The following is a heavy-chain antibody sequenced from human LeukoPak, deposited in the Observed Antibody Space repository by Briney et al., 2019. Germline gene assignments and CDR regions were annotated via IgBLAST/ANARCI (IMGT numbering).Heavy chain of an antibody. Sequence: SVKVSCKASGGTLSSYAISWVRQAPGQGLEWMGGIIPIFGTANYAQKFQGRVTITADKSTSTAYMELSSLRSEDTAVYYCAREEVDIVVVPARDDAFDIWGQGTMVTVSS. CDR1: GGTLSSYA. J-gene: IGHJ3*02. D-gene: IGHD2-2*01. CDR3: AREEVDIVVVPARDDAFDI. CDR2: IIPIFGTA. V-gene: IGHV1-69*06.